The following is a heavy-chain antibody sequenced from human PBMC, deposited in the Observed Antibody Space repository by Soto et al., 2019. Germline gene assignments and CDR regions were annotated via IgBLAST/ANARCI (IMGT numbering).Heavy chain of an antibody. CDR3: ARDRSYGDYGSDAFDI. J-gene: IGHJ3*02. D-gene: IGHD4-17*01. CDR1: GFTFSRYG. V-gene: IGHV3-48*01. Sequence: GGSLRLSCAAAGFTFSRYGMNWVRQAPGKGLEWVSFISSSSSTIHYADPVKGRFTISRDNAKTSLYLQMNSLRAEDTAVYYCARDRSYGDYGSDAFDIWGQGTKVTVSS. CDR2: ISSSSSTI.